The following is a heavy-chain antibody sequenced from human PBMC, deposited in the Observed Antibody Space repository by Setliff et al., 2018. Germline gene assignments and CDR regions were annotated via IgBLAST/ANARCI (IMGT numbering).Heavy chain of an antibody. CDR1: GGSFSDYY. V-gene: IGHV4-34*01. CDR3: ARVVLKLGWDDAFDI. J-gene: IGHJ3*02. Sequence: CTVYGGSFSDYYWGWIRQAPGKGMEWIGSVYYSGYTYYKPSLQSRVTISVDTSKNQFSLKLSSVTAADTAVYYCARVVLKLGWDDAFDIWGQGTMVTVS. D-gene: IGHD7-27*01. CDR2: VYYSGYT.